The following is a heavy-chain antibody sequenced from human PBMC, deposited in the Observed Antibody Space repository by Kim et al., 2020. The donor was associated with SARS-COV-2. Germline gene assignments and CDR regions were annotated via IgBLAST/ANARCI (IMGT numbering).Heavy chain of an antibody. V-gene: IGHV3-11*01. CDR3: ARVGSTVAAGTSDY. D-gene: IGHD6-13*01. CDR1: GFFVSDYY. Sequence: GGSLRLSCAASGFFVSDYYMSWIRQAPGKGLEWVSSISSSGFTTHYADAGKGRFTISRDNAKNSLYLQMNSLRAEDTAIYYCARVGSTVAAGTSDYWGQGTLVTVSS. J-gene: IGHJ4*02. CDR2: ISSSGFTT.